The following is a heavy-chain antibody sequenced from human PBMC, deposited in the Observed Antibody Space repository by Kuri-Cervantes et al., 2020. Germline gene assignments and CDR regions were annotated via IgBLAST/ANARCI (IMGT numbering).Heavy chain of an antibody. J-gene: IGHJ1*01. D-gene: IGHD3-22*01. V-gene: IGHV4-59*02. CDR1: GGSVRSHY. CDR3: ASGYFVSSGYPISEYFQH. Sequence: GSLRLSCTVSGGSVRSHYWSWIRRPPGKGLEWIGYIYHTGNIKYNPSLKSRVTISMDTSKNHFSLRLSSVTAADTAVYYCASGYFVSSGYPISEYFQHWGQGTLVTVSS. CDR2: IYHTGNI.